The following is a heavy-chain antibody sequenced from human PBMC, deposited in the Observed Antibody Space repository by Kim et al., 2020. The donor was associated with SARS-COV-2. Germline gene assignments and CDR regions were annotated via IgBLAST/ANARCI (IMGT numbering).Heavy chain of an antibody. J-gene: IGHJ6*02. Sequence: KGLFTISRDNSKNTLYLQMNSLRAEDTAVYYCARDRRYYDILTGYYSGMDVWGQGTTVTVSS. V-gene: IGHV3-53*01. CDR3: ARDRRYYDILTGYYSGMDV. D-gene: IGHD3-9*01.